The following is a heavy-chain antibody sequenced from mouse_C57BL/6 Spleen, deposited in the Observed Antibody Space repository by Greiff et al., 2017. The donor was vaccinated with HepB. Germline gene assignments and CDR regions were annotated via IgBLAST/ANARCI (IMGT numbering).Heavy chain of an antibody. J-gene: IGHJ3*01. D-gene: IGHD3-2*01. CDR3: ARKDSSGFAY. Sequence: QVQLKQPGAELVRPGTSVKLSCKASGYTFTSYWMHWVKQRPGQGLEWIGVIDPSDSYTNYNQKFKGKATLTVDTSSSTAYMQLSSLTSEDSAVYYCARKDSSGFAYWGQGTLVTVSA. CDR2: IDPSDSYT. CDR1: GYTFTSYW. V-gene: IGHV1-59*01.